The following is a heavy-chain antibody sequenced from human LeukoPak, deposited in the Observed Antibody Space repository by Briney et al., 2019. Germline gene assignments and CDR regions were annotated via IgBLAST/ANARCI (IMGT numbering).Heavy chain of an antibody. CDR2: ISGGGETI. CDR3: ARDHGSGYYYY. J-gene: IGHJ4*02. Sequence: GGSLRLSCAASKFIFSDYYMSWIRQAPGKGLEWLSYISGGGETIYYADSVKGRFTISRDNAKNSLYLQMNSLRAEDTAVYYCARDHGSGYYYYWGQGTLVTVSS. D-gene: IGHD3-22*01. V-gene: IGHV3-11*04. CDR1: KFIFSDYY.